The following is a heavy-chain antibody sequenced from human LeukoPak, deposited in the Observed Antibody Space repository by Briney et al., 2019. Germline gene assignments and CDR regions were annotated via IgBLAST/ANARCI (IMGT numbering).Heavy chain of an antibody. V-gene: IGHV3-23*01. D-gene: IGHD2-2*01. CDR1: GFTFSSYD. Sequence: PGGSLRLSCAASGFTFSSYDMNWVRQAPGKGLEWVSAISDSGGRTYYADSVQGRFTISRDNSKNTLYLQMNSLRAEDTAVYYCAKTFYGYCSSTSCYVFDYWGQGTLVTVSS. CDR3: AKTFYGYCSSTSCYVFDY. J-gene: IGHJ4*02. CDR2: ISDSGGRT.